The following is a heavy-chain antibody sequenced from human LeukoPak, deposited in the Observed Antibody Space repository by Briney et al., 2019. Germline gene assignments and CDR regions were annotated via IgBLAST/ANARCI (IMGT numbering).Heavy chain of an antibody. J-gene: IGHJ4*02. CDR3: GKSSVTGWVFFDY. CDR2: IYFRGNT. V-gene: IGHV4-39*07. Sequence: SETLSLTCTVSGGSISSSSYYWGWIRQPPGKGLEWIGNIYFRGNTYYNPSLESRVTISIDTSKNQFSLKLGSVTAADTAVYYCGKSSVTGWVFFDYWGQGTLVTVSS. D-gene: IGHD3-10*01. CDR1: GGSISSSSYY.